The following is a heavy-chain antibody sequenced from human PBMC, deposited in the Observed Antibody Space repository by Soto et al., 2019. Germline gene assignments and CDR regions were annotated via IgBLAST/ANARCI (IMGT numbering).Heavy chain of an antibody. V-gene: IGHV1-8*01. CDR2: MNPNSGNT. J-gene: IGHJ4*02. D-gene: IGHD1-20*01. Sequence: ASVKVSCKASGYTFTSYDINWVRQATGQGLEWMGWMNPNSGNTAYAQKFQGRVTITRDTSASTAYMELSSLRSEDTAVYYCARGLYNPFDYWGQGTLVTVSS. CDR3: ARGLYNPFDY. CDR1: GYTFTSYD.